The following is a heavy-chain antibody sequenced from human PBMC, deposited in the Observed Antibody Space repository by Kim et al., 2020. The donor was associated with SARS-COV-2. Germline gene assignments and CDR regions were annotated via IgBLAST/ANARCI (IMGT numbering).Heavy chain of an antibody. CDR2: ISSNGGST. Sequence: GGSLRLSCAASGFTFSSYSMTWVRQAPGKGLEYVSAISSNGGSTYYANSVKGRFTISRDNSKNTLYLQMGSLRAEDMAVYYCARVPDDLNWYFDLWGRGTLVTVSS. CDR3: ARVPDDLNWYFDL. D-gene: IGHD3-3*01. J-gene: IGHJ2*01. V-gene: IGHV3-64*01. CDR1: GFTFSSYS.